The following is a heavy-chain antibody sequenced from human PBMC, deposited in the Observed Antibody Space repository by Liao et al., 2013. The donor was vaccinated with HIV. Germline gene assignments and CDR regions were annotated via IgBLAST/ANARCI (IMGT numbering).Heavy chain of an antibody. D-gene: IGHD3-10*01. J-gene: IGHJ4*02. CDR2: IYYSGST. Sequence: QVQLQESGPGLVKPSQTLSLTCNVSGGSISSADYYWTWIRQPPGRGLEWIGYIYYSGSTYYSPSLKSQITISVDTSKNQFSLKLSSVTAADTAVYYCAREVRGLRVPFHYFDYWGQGILVTVSS. V-gene: IGHV4-30-4*08. CDR3: AREVRGLRVPFHYFDY. CDR1: GGSISSADYY.